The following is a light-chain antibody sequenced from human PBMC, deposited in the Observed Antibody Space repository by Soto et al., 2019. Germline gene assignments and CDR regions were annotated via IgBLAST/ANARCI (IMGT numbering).Light chain of an antibody. CDR3: QQYGSSPPTYT. J-gene: IGKJ2*01. Sequence: EIVLTQSPGTLSLSPGERATLSCRASQSVSNSYLAWYQQKPGQAPRLLIYDASSRATGIPDRFSGSGSGTDFTLTISRLEPEDFAVYYCQQYGSSPPTYTFGQGTKLEIK. V-gene: IGKV3-20*01. CDR1: QSVSNSY. CDR2: DAS.